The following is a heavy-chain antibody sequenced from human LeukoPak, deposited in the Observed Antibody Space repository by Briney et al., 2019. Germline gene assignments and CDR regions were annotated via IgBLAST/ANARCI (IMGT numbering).Heavy chain of an antibody. CDR3: ARDEGDY. CDR1: GFTFSNFW. V-gene: IGHV3-7*01. J-gene: IGHJ4*02. CDR2: IKQDETEK. Sequence: PGESLRLSCKASGFTFSNFWMGWVRQAPGKGLEWVANIKQDETEKFYLGSVKGRFTISRDNSKNTLYLQMNSLRAEDTAVYYCARDEGDYWGQGTLATVSS.